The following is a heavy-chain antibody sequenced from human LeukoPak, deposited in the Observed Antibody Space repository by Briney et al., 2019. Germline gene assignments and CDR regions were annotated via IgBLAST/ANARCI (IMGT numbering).Heavy chain of an antibody. J-gene: IGHJ4*02. CDR3: ARVSVGGDRGCFNY. CDR2: IKQDGSEK. Sequence: PGGSLRLSCAASGFTFSSYWMSWVRQAPGKGLEWVANIKQDGSEKYYVDSVKGRFTISRDNAKNSLYLQMNSLRAEDTAVYYCARVSVGGDRGCFNYWGQGTLVTVSS. CDR1: GFTFSSYW. V-gene: IGHV3-7*01. D-gene: IGHD2-21*01.